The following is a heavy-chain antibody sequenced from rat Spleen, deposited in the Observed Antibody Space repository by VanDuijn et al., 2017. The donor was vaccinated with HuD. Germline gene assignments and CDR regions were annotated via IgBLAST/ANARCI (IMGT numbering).Heavy chain of an antibody. Sequence: EVQLVESGGGLVQPGRSLKLSCAASGFTFSDYNMAWVRQAPKKGLEWVATISYDGSSTYYRDSVKGRFTISRDNAKSTLSLQMDSLRSEDTASYYCTRGEGLEPYWFAYWGQGTLVTVSS. D-gene: IGHD1-11*01. CDR2: ISYDGSST. CDR3: TRGEGLEPYWFAY. CDR1: GFTFSDYN. V-gene: IGHV5-7*01. J-gene: IGHJ3*01.